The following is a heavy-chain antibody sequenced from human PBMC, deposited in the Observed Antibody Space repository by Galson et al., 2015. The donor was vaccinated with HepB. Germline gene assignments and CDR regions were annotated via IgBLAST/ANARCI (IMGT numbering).Heavy chain of an antibody. CDR1: GFTFRNFG. CDR2: LSYDTIYK. V-gene: IGHV3-30*18. D-gene: IGHD3-16*01. Sequence: SLRLSCAASGFTFRNFGMHWVRQAPGKGLEWVAILSYDTIYKYYRESVKGRFTISRDNSKHLLFLQIDSLKPDDTAIYFCAKRGGERLVLTHVDSWGQGTLVTVSS. CDR3: AKRGGERLVLTHVDS. J-gene: IGHJ4*02.